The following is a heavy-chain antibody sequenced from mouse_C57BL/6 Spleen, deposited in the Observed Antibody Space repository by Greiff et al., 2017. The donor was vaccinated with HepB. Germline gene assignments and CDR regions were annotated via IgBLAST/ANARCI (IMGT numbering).Heavy chain of an antibody. D-gene: IGHD1-1*01. CDR3: ARPYYYGLYYFDY. Sequence: EVQLQQSGPELVKPGASVKISCKASGYTFTDYYMNWVKQSHGKSLEWIGDINPNNGGTSYNQKFKGKATLTVDKSSSTAYMELRSLTSDDSAVYYCARPYYYGLYYFDYWGQGTTLTVSS. J-gene: IGHJ2*01. CDR2: INPNNGGT. V-gene: IGHV1-26*01. CDR1: GYTFTDYY.